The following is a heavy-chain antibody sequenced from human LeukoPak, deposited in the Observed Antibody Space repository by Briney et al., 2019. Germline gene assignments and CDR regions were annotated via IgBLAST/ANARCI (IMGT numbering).Heavy chain of an antibody. CDR2: INHSGNT. J-gene: IGHJ5*02. D-gene: IGHD4-11*01. Sequence: KPSETLSLTCAVYGGSFSGYYWSWIRQPPGKGLQWIGEINHSGNTNYNPSLKSRVTISLDTSKNQFSLKLTSVTAADTAVYYCARGRPYINYGSRNNWFDPWGQGTLVTVSS. V-gene: IGHV4-34*01. CDR3: ARGRPYINYGSRNNWFDP. CDR1: GGSFSGYY.